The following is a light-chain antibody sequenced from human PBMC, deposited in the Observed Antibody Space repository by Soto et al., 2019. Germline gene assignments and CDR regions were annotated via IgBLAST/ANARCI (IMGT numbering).Light chain of an antibody. V-gene: IGKV1-39*01. CDR1: QTISNY. J-gene: IGKJ4*01. CDR2: AAS. CDR3: QQYYSYPS. Sequence: DIQMTQSPSSLSASVGDRVTITCRASQTISNYLNWYQQKPGKAPKLLIYAASTLQSGVPSRFSGSGSGTDFTLTISCLQSEDFATYYCQQYYSYPSFGGGTTVEIK.